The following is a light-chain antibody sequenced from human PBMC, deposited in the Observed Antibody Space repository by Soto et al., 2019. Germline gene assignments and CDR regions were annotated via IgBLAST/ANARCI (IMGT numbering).Light chain of an antibody. CDR3: QQYGSSGRT. J-gene: IGKJ1*01. Sequence: EIVLTQSPSTLSLSPGERATLSCRASQSVSSSFFSCYQQKPGQAPRLLIYGASSRATGIPDRFSGSGAGTDFTLTISRLEPEDFAVYYWQQYGSSGRTFGQGTKVDIK. CDR2: GAS. CDR1: QSVSSSF. V-gene: IGKV3-20*01.